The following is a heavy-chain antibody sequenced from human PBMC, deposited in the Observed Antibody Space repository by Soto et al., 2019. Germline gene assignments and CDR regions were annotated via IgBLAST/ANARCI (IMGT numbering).Heavy chain of an antibody. V-gene: IGHV3-74*01. Sequence: EVKVVESGGGLVQPGGSLRLSCAASEFTFSDNWMHWVRQPPGKGPVWVSRLSGDARSTSYADSVQGRFTISRDSAKNTVYLQMDSLRVEDTAVYYCTRGGTRTTYWGLFDSWGQGTLVTVSS. CDR3: TRGGTRTTYWGLFDS. CDR2: LSGDARST. D-gene: IGHD7-27*01. J-gene: IGHJ4*02. CDR1: EFTFSDNW.